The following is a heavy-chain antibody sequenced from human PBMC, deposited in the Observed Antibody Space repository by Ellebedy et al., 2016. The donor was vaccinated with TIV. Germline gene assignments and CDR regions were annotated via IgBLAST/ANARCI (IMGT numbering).Heavy chain of an antibody. Sequence: MPSETLSLTCTVSGGSISSGGNYWTWIRQHPGKGLEWIGYISHSGSTYYNPSLKSRVTISLDTSENQFSLKLGSVTAADTAVYYWARDKGQLMNPAWFYYYGMDVWGQGTTVTVSS. CDR3: ARDKGQLMNPAWFYYYGMDV. D-gene: IGHD3-9*01. J-gene: IGHJ6*02. CDR1: GGSISSGGNY. V-gene: IGHV4-31*03. CDR2: ISHSGST.